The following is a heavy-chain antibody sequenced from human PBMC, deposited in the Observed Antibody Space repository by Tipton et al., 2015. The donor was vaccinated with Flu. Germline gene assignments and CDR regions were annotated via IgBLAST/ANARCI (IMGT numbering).Heavy chain of an antibody. Sequence: TLSLTCTVSGGYISSYYWSWIRQPPGKGPEWIGYIYYSGSTNYNPSLKSRVTISVDTSKNQFSLKLSSVTAAYTAVYYCARGIAVAREAWWYFDLWGRGTLVTVSS. CDR3: ARGIAVAREAWWYFDL. V-gene: IGHV4-59*01. D-gene: IGHD6-19*01. CDR2: IYYSGST. CDR1: GGYISSYY. J-gene: IGHJ2*01.